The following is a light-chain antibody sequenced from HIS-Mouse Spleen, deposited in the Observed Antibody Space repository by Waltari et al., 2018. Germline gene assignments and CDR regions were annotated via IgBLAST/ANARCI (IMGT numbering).Light chain of an antibody. J-gene: IGKJ2*01. V-gene: IGKV1-5*03. Sequence: DIQMTQSPSTLSASVGDRVTITCRASQSISSWLAWYQQKPGKAPKLLIYKASSVESGVPSMFSGSGSGTEFTLTISSLQPDDFATYYCQQYNSYSYTFGQGTKLEIK. CDR2: KAS. CDR3: QQYNSYSYT. CDR1: QSISSW.